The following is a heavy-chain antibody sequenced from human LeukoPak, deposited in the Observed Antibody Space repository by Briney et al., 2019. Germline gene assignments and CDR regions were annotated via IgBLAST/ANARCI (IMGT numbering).Heavy chain of an antibody. J-gene: IGHJ6*03. V-gene: IGHV4-34*01. Sequence: SETLSLTCAVYGGSFSGYYWTWIRQTPEKGLEWIGEMNPSGGTSYNPSLKSRVTISVDTSKNQFSLKLSSVTAADMAVYYCARGRQDVTMIVVVMTAVSYYLDVWGKGTTVTVS. CDR2: MNPSGGT. CDR1: GGSFSGYY. CDR3: ARGRQDVTMIVVVMTAVSYYLDV. D-gene: IGHD3-22*01.